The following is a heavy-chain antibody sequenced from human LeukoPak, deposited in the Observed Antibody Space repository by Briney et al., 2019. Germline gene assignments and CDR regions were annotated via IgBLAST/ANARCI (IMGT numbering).Heavy chain of an antibody. D-gene: IGHD3-3*01. V-gene: IGHV3-11*01. CDR1: GFTVSSNY. Sequence: GGSLRLSCAASGFTVSSNYMSWVRQAPGKGLEWISYISSSGSTIYYADSVKGRFTISRDNAKNSLYLQMNSLRAEDTAVYYCARVLREWLLFGWFDPWGQGTLVTVSS. CDR3: ARVLREWLLFGWFDP. CDR2: ISSSGSTI. J-gene: IGHJ5*02.